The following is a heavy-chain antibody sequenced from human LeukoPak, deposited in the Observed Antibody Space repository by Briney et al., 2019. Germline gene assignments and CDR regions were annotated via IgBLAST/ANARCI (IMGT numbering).Heavy chain of an antibody. V-gene: IGHV4-39*07. Sequence: GSLRLSCAASGFTFSSYSMNWVRQPPGKGLEWIGSIYYSGSTYYNPSLKSRVTISVDTSKNQFSLKLSSVTAADTAVYYCARSRGIAVAGSPYYFDYWGQGTLVTVSS. CDR3: ARSRGIAVAGSPYYFDY. D-gene: IGHD6-19*01. CDR2: IYYSGST. CDR1: GFTFSSYS. J-gene: IGHJ4*02.